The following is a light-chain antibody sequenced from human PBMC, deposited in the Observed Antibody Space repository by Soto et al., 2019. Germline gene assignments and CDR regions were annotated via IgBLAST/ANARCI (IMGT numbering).Light chain of an antibody. J-gene: IGLJ1*01. CDR2: EVS. V-gene: IGLV2-23*02. CDR3: CSYAGSSTFPYV. Sequence: QSVLTQRASESGSPGQSITISCPGTSSDVGSYNLVSWYQQHPGKAPKLMIYEVSKRPSGVSNRFSGSKSGNTASLTISGLQAEDEADYYCCSYAGSSTFPYVFGTGTKVTVL. CDR1: SSDVGSYNL.